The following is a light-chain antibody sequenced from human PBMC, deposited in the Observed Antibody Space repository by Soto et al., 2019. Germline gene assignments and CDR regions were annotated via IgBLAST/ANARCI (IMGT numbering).Light chain of an antibody. CDR3: QQYGSSPS. CDR1: QSVSSSY. Sequence: EMVLTQSPGTLSLSPGERATLSCRASQSVSSSYLAWYQQKPGQAPRLLIYGASTRATGSPDRFSGSGSGKDFTLTISRLEPEDFAVYYCQQYGSSPSFGQGPKVEIK. V-gene: IGKV3-20*01. J-gene: IGKJ1*01. CDR2: GAS.